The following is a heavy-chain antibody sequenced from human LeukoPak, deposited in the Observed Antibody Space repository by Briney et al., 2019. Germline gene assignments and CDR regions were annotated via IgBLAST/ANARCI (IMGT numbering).Heavy chain of an antibody. J-gene: IGHJ4*02. CDR3: ARLGRRAAVAGPFDY. V-gene: IGHV3-33*01. Sequence: PGGSLRLSCAASGFTFSSYGMHWVRQAPGEGLEGVAVIWYDGSNKYYPDSVKGRFTISRDNSKNTLYLQMNSLRAEDTAVYYCARLGRRAAVAGPFDYWGQGTLVTVSS. D-gene: IGHD6-19*01. CDR1: GFTFSSYG. CDR2: IWYDGSNK.